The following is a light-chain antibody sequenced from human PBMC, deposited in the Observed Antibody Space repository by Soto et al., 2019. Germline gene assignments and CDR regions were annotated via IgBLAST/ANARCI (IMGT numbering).Light chain of an antibody. V-gene: IGKV3-11*01. J-gene: IGKJ1*01. CDR3: QQRSSGWT. Sequence: ENVLTQSPATLSLSPGDRATLSCRASQSVRSYLAWYQQKPGQAPRLLISDASNRATGVPARFSGSGSGTDFTLTISGLEPEDFAVYYCQQRSSGWTFGPGTKVEI. CDR1: QSVRSY. CDR2: DAS.